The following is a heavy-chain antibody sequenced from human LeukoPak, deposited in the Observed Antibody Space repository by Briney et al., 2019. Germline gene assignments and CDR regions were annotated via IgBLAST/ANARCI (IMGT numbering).Heavy chain of an antibody. V-gene: IGHV3-53*01. CDR3: ASRSGGDYPYFDY. CDR2: IYSGGST. J-gene: IGHJ4*02. D-gene: IGHD4-17*01. Sequence: GGSLRLSCAASDFTVSRNYMSWVRQAPGKGLEWVAVIYSGGSTKYADSVKGRFTISRDSSKNTLYLQMSSLRVEDTALYYCASRSGGDYPYFDYWGQGTLVTVSS. CDR1: DFTVSRNY.